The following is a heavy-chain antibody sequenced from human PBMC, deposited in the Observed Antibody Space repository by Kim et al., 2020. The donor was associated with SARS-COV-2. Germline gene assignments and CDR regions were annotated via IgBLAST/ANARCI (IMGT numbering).Heavy chain of an antibody. D-gene: IGHD3-10*01. Sequence: GGSLRLSCAASGFTFSSYAMHWVRQAPGKGLEWVAVISYDGSNKYYADSVKGRFTISRDNSKNTLYLQMNSLRAEDTAVYYCARGVGASRGSGRFTDYYYYYGRDVWGQGTTVTVSS. CDR2: ISYDGSNK. J-gene: IGHJ6*02. CDR3: ARGVGASRGSGRFTDYYYYYGRDV. CDR1: GFTFSSYA. V-gene: IGHV3-30*04.